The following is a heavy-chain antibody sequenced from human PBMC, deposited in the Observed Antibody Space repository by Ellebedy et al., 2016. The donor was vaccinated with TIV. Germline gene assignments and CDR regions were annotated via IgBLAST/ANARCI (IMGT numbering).Heavy chain of an antibody. D-gene: IGHD6-19*01. V-gene: IGHV4-34*01. CDR2: INQSGRS. Sequence: SETLSLTCTVYGGSFSGYYYSWIRQPPGKGLEWIGEINQSGRSNYNPSLKGRVTIAVDTSKNQFSLGLRSVTAADTAVYYCAEGRSGWYYFDYWGQGTLVTVSS. CDR1: GGSFSGYY. CDR3: AEGRSGWYYFDY. J-gene: IGHJ4*02.